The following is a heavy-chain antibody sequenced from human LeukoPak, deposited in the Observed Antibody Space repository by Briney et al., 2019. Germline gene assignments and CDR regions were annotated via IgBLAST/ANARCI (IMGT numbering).Heavy chain of an antibody. Sequence: PGRSLRLSCAASGFTFSSYGMHWVRQAPGKGLEWVAVISYDGSNKYYADSVKGRFTISRDNSKNTLYLQMNSLRAEDTAVYYCARDGSGSYSYYYYYGMDVWGQGTTVTVSS. CDR3: ARDGSGSYSYYYYYGMDV. V-gene: IGHV3-30*03. J-gene: IGHJ6*02. D-gene: IGHD3-10*01. CDR1: GFTFSSYG. CDR2: ISYDGSNK.